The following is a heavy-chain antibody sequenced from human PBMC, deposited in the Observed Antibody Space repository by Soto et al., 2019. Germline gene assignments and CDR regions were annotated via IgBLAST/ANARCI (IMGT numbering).Heavy chain of an antibody. CDR1: GYTFTSYG. J-gene: IGHJ4*02. Sequence: QVQLVQSGAEVKKPGASVKVSCKASGYTFTSYGISWVRQAPGQGLEWMGWISAYNGNTNYAQKLQGRVTMTTDTSASRAYMELRRLRSDDTAVYSCARDWAAAGPFASWGKGTLVTVSS. V-gene: IGHV1-18*01. D-gene: IGHD6-13*01. CDR2: ISAYNGNT. CDR3: ARDWAAAGPFAS.